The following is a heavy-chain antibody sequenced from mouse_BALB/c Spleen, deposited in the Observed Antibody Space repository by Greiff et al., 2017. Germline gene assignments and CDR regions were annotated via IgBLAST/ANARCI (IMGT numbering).Heavy chain of an antibody. CDR1: GYSITSDYA. CDR2: ISYSGST. J-gene: IGHJ1*01. D-gene: IGHD1-1*01. CDR3: ARSVYGSSPHWYFDV. V-gene: IGHV3-2*02. Sequence: EVKLMESGPGLVKPSQSLSLTCTVTGYSITSDYAWNWIRQFPGNKLEWMGYISYSGSTSYNPSLKSRISITRDTSKNQFFLQLNSVTTEDTATYYCARSVYGSSPHWYFDVWGAGTTVTVSS.